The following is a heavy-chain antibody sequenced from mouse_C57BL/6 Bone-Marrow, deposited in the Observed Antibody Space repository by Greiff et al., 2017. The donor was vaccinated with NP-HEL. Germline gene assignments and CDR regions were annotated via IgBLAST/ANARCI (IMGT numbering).Heavy chain of an antibody. Sequence: QVQLKQSGPELVKPGASVKISCKASGYAFSSSWMNWVKQRPGKGLEWIGRIYPGDGDTNYNGKFKGKATLTADKSSSTAYMQLSSLTSEDSAVYFCARFGTAQASGFAYWGQGTLVTVSA. CDR1: GYAFSSSW. D-gene: IGHD3-2*02. CDR3: ARFGTAQASGFAY. CDR2: IYPGDGDT. J-gene: IGHJ3*01. V-gene: IGHV1-82*01.